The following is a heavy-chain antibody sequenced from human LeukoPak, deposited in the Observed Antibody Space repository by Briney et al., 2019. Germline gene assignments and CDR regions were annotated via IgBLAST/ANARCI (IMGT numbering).Heavy chain of an antibody. D-gene: IGHD5-18*01. CDR2: IYPGDSDT. CDR3: ARRGYSYGLPDYYYYYMDV. Sequence: GESLKISCKGSGYSFTSYWIGWVRQMPGKGLEWMGIIYPGDSDTRYSPSFQGQVTISADKSISTAYLQWSSLKALDTAMYYCARRGYSYGLPDYYYYYMDVWGKGTRSPSP. V-gene: IGHV5-51*01. CDR1: GYSFTSYW. J-gene: IGHJ6*03.